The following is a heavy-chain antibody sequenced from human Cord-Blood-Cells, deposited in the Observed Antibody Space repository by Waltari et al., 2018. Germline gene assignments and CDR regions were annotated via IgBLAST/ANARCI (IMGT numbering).Heavy chain of an antibody. V-gene: IGHV3-23*01. Sequence: EVQLLESGGGLVQPGGSLRLSCAASGFTFSSYAMSWVRQAPGKWLEWVSAISGSGGSTYYADSVKGRFTISRDNSKNTLYLQMNSLRAEDTAVYYCAKDRDYGDYLNWFDPWGQGTLVTVSS. J-gene: IGHJ5*02. CDR1: GFTFSSYA. CDR2: ISGSGGST. D-gene: IGHD4-17*01. CDR3: AKDRDYGDYLNWFDP.